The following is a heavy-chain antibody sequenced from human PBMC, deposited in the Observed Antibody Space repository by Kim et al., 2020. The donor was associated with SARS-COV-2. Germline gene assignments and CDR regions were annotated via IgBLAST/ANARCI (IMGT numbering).Heavy chain of an antibody. CDR3: ASGYGDYYYGMDV. D-gene: IGHD4-17*01. J-gene: IGHJ6*02. V-gene: IGHV1-69*02. Sequence: YAQKFQGRVTITAHKSTRTAYMELSSLRSEATAVYYCASGYGDYYYGMDVWGQGTTVTVSS.